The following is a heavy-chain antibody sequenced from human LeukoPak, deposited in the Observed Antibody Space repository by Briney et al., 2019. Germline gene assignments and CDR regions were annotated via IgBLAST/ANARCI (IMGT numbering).Heavy chain of an antibody. CDR3: AKDMAYDFWSGPDY. CDR2: ISWNSGSI. Sequence: PGGSLRLSCAASGFTFDDYAMHWVRQAPGKGLEWVSGISWNSGSIGYADSVKGRFTISRDNAKNSLYLQMNSLRAEDTALYYCAKDMAYDFWSGPDYWGQGTLVTVSS. J-gene: IGHJ4*02. D-gene: IGHD3-3*01. V-gene: IGHV3-9*01. CDR1: GFTFDDYA.